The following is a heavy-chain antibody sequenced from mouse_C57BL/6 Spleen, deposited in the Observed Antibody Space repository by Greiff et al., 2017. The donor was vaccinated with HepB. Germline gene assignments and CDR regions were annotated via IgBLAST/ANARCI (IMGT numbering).Heavy chain of an antibody. J-gene: IGHJ1*03. V-gene: IGHV1-61*01. Sequence: VQLQQSGAELVRPGSSVKLSCKASGYTFTSYWMDWVKQRPGQGLEWIGNIYPSDSETHYNQKFKDKATLTVDKSSSTAYMQLSSLTSEDSAVYYCPKGGYGNGGYFDVWGTGTTVTVSS. CDR2: IYPSDSET. CDR1: GYTFTSYW. CDR3: PKGGYGNGGYFDV. D-gene: IGHD2-10*02.